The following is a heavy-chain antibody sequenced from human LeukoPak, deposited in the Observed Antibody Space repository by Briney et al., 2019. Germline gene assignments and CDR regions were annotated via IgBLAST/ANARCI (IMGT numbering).Heavy chain of an antibody. D-gene: IGHD2-15*01. J-gene: IGHJ4*02. V-gene: IGHV4-30-4*01. CDR1: GGAISRGDYY. CDR2: IYHSGST. CDR3: ARFDIVEEGGPDY. Sequence: SQTLSLTCNVSGGAISRGDYYWSWIRQPPGTGLEWLGYIYHSGSTYYNPSLKSRITISVDTSKNQFSLKVTSVTAADTATYYCARFDIVEEGGPDYWGQGTLVTVSS.